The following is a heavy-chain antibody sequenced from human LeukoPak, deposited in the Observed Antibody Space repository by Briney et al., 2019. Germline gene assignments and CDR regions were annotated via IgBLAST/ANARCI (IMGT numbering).Heavy chain of an antibody. D-gene: IGHD3-22*01. Sequence: GASVKVSCKASGYTFTAQYMHWLRQAPVQGLEWMGWINPNNGDTKYAQSFLGRVTMTRDTSTTTAYMELSSLRSDDTAVYFCASYPRSDSTPPFDYWGQGTLVTVSS. CDR2: INPNNGDT. J-gene: IGHJ4*02. V-gene: IGHV1-2*02. CDR3: ASYPRSDSTPPFDY. CDR1: GYTFTAQY.